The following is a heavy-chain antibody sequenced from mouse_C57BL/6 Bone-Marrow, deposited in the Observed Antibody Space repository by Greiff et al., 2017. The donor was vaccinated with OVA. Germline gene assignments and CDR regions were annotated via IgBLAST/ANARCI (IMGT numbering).Heavy chain of an antibody. Sequence: VQVVESGAELAKPGASVKLSCKASGYTFTSYWMHWVKQRPGQGLEWIGYINPSSGYTKYNQKFKDKATLTADKSSSTAYMQLSSLTYEDSAVYYCARDWLGTLYYAMDYWGQGTSVTVSS. J-gene: IGHJ4*01. CDR3: ARDWLGTLYYAMDY. D-gene: IGHD4-1*01. CDR2: INPSSGYT. CDR1: GYTFTSYW. V-gene: IGHV1-7*01.